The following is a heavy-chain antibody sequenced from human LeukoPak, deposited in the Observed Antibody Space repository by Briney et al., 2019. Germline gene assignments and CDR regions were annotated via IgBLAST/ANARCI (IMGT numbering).Heavy chain of an antibody. CDR3: ARGVNSGWLFDY. CDR1: GFTFSSYA. D-gene: IGHD6-19*01. V-gene: IGHV3-30-3*01. J-gene: IGHJ4*02. CDR2: ISYDGNNK. Sequence: GGSLRLSCAASGFTFSSYAMHWVRQAPGKGLEWVAVISYDGNNKYHADSVKGRFTISRDDSKNTLYLQMKSLRAEDTAVYYCARGVNSGWLFDYWGQGTLVTVSS.